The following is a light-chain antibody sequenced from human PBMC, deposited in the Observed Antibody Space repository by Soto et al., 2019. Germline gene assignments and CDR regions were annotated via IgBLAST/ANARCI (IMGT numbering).Light chain of an antibody. Sequence: QSVLAQPPSVSGTPAKSIAISGTGPSSDVGGYDYVSWYQQHPGKAPKLIIYDVSNRPSGISNRFSGSKSGNTASLTISGLQTEDEADYYCSSYTSSNTLVYVFGTGTKVTVL. CDR1: SSDVGGYDY. V-gene: IGLV2-14*01. CDR2: DVS. J-gene: IGLJ1*01. CDR3: SSYTSSNTLVYV.